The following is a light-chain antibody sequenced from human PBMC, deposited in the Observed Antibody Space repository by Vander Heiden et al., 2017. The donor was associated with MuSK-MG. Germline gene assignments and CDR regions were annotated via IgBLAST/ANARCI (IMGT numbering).Light chain of an antibody. CDR1: QSVNNNY. Sequence: EIVLTQSPGTLSLSPGERATLSCRASQSVNNNYLAWYQQKAGQGPTLLIYDASSRATGIPDRFSGSGSGTDFTLTISGLEPEDFAVYYCQQYGSEPSNTFGGGTKVEIK. V-gene: IGKV3-20*01. CDR2: DAS. J-gene: IGKJ4*01. CDR3: QQYGSEPSNT.